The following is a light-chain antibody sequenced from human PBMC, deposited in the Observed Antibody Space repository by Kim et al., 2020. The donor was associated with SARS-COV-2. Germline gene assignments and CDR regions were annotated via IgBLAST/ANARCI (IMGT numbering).Light chain of an antibody. Sequence: QSVLTQPPSASGTPGQRVTISCSGSSSNIGSNTVNWYQQLPGTAPKLLIYSNNHRPSGVPDRFSGSKSGTSASLAISGLQSEDEDDYYCAAWDDSLNGVVFGGGTQLTVL. CDR2: SNN. CDR1: SSNIGSNT. CDR3: AAWDDSLNGVV. J-gene: IGLJ2*01. V-gene: IGLV1-44*01.